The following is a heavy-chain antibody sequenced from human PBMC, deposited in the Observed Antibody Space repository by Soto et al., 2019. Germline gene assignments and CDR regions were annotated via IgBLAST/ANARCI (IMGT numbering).Heavy chain of an antibody. CDR3: AKGARGGPNWFDP. CDR1: GGSISNSANH. D-gene: IGHD3-10*01. Sequence: QVQLQESGPGLVRPSQTLSLSCTVSGGSISNSANHWSWIRQHPGEGLEWIGYIYYSGGTYYSTSLKGRVTMSIDASKNQFSRKLSSVTAAEPAVYYCAKGARGGPNWFDPWGQGTLVTGSS. V-gene: IGHV4-31*03. CDR2: IYYSGGT. J-gene: IGHJ5*02.